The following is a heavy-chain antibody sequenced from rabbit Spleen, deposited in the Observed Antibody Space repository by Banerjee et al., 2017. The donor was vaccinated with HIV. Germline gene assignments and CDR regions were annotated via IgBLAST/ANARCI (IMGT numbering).Heavy chain of an antibody. Sequence: QSLEESGGDLVKPGASLTLTCTASGVSFSSGYDMCWVRQAPGKGLEWIACIHAGNSGASYYATWAKGRFTVSKTSSTTVTLQMTSLTAADTATYLCARDTGTSFSSYGMDLWGPGTLVTVS. CDR2: IHAGNSGAS. D-gene: IGHD7-1*01. CDR1: GVSFSSGYD. CDR3: ARDTGTSFSSYGMDL. J-gene: IGHJ6*01. V-gene: IGHV1S40*01.